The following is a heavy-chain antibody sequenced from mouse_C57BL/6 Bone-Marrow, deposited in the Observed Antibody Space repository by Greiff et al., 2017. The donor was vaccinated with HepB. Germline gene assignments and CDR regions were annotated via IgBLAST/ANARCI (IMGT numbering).Heavy chain of an antibody. J-gene: IGHJ1*03. D-gene: IGHD1-1*01. CDR1: GFTFSSYA. Sequence: EVKLVESGGGLVKPGGSLKLSCAASGFTFSSYAMSWVRQTPEKRLEWVATISDGGSYTYYPDNVKGRFTISRDNAKNNLYLQMSHLKSEDTAMYYCARAVVDWYFDVWGTGTTVTVSS. CDR2: ISDGGSYT. CDR3: ARAVVDWYFDV. V-gene: IGHV5-4*03.